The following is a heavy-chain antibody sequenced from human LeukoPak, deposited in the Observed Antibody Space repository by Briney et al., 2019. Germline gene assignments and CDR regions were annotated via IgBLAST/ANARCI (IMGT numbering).Heavy chain of an antibody. CDR3: AREDYYDSSGRDAFDI. V-gene: IGHV3-23*01. J-gene: IGHJ3*02. D-gene: IGHD3-22*01. Sequence: GGSLRLSCAASGFTFSSYAMSWVRQAPGKGLEWVSAISGSGGSTYYADSVKGRFTISRDNSKNTLYLQMNSLRAEDTAEYYCAREDYYDSSGRDAFDIWGQGTMVTVSS. CDR2: ISGSGGST. CDR1: GFTFSSYA.